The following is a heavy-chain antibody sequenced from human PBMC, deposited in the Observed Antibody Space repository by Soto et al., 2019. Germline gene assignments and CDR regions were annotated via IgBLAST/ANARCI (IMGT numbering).Heavy chain of an antibody. Sequence: QVQLQESGPRLVKPSQTLSLTCTVSGGSITSGGHYWTWIRQHPGKGLEWIGSISYSGRTDYSPSLKSRLRISMDSSKSQFSMKLTSVTVADSAVYYCARVEGYDRGLDYWGQGTLVNVSS. J-gene: IGHJ4*02. CDR1: GGSITSGGHY. D-gene: IGHD3-22*01. CDR3: ARVEGYDRGLDY. CDR2: ISYSGRT. V-gene: IGHV4-31*03.